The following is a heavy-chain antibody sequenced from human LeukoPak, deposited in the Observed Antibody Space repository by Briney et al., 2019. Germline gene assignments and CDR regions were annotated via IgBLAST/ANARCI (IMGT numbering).Heavy chain of an antibody. J-gene: IGHJ3*02. V-gene: IGHV1-3*01. CDR1: GYTFTSYA. D-gene: IGHD4-17*01. Sequence: ASVKVSCKASGYTFTSYAMHWVRQAPGQRLEWMGWINAGNGNTKYSQKFQGRVTITRDTSASRAYMELSSLRSEDTAVYYCARTTVTTGAHAFDIWGQGTMVTVSS. CDR3: ARTTVTTGAHAFDI. CDR2: INAGNGNT.